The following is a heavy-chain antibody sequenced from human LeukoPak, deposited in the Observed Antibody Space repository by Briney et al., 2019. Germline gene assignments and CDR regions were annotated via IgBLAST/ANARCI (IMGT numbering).Heavy chain of an antibody. CDR1: GFTLSSYW. V-gene: IGHV3-7*01. Sequence: GGSLRLSCAASGFTLSSYWMSWVRQAPGKGLEWVANIKKDGSEKYYVDSVKGRFTISRDNAKTSLYLQMNSLRAEDTAVYYCARDLSGVAGYTYGRGIDYWGQGTLVTVSS. CDR3: ARDLSGVAGYTYGRGIDY. J-gene: IGHJ4*02. CDR2: IKKDGSEK. D-gene: IGHD5-18*01.